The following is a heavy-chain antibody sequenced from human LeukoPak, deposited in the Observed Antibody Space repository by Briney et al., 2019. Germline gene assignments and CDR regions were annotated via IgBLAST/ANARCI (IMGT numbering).Heavy chain of an antibody. D-gene: IGHD2-15*01. CDR1: GYPFTSYY. V-gene: IGHV1-2*04. Sequence: ASVKVSCKASGYPFTSYYLHWVRQAPGQGLEWMGWINPNSGATNYAQKFQGSVTMTRDTSINTAYMEVSRLRSDDTAVYYCARDHCSSGGCYEDYYYGVDVWGQGTTVTVSS. J-gene: IGHJ6*02. CDR2: INPNSGAT. CDR3: ARDHCSSGGCYEDYYYGVDV.